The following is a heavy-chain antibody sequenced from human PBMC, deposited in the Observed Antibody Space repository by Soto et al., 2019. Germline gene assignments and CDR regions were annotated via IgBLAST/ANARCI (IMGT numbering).Heavy chain of an antibody. Sequence: GGSLRLSCAASGFTFSSYAMSWVRQAPGKGLEWVSAISGSGGSTYYADSVKGRFTISRDNSKNTLYLQMNSLRAEDTAVYYCAKDGPSIVVVPAAKSYYYYYMDVWGKGTTVTVSS. V-gene: IGHV3-23*01. D-gene: IGHD2-2*01. CDR3: AKDGPSIVVVPAAKSYYYYYMDV. J-gene: IGHJ6*03. CDR1: GFTFSSYA. CDR2: ISGSGGST.